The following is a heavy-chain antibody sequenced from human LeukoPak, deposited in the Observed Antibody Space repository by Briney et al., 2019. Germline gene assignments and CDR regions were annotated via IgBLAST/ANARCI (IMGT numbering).Heavy chain of an antibody. D-gene: IGHD6-13*01. CDR3: ARVVAAAGKGVDY. J-gene: IGHJ4*02. Sequence: GGSLRLSCAASSFAFSTYAMTWVRQAPGKGLEWVSYISSSSSTIYYADSVKGRFTISRDNAKNSLYLQMNSLRAEDTAVYYCARVVAAAGKGVDYWGQGTLVTVSS. CDR1: SFAFSTYA. CDR2: ISSSSSTI. V-gene: IGHV3-48*04.